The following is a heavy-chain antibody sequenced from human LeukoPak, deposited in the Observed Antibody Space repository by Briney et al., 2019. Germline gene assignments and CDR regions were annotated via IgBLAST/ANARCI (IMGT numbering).Heavy chain of an antibody. Sequence: GRSLRLSCVASGFTFSSYGMHWVRQAPGKGLEGVSVISSDGTSKYYADSVRGRFTISRDNSKNTLYLQMNSLRDEDTALYYCARGLVVGSTGVWAFDIWGQGTMVTVSS. CDR3: ARGLVVGSTGVWAFDI. CDR2: ISSDGTSK. CDR1: GFTFSSYG. J-gene: IGHJ3*02. D-gene: IGHD2-15*01. V-gene: IGHV3-30*03.